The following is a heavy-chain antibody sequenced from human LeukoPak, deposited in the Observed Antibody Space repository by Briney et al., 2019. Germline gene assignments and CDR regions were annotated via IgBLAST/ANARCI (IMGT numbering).Heavy chain of an antibody. D-gene: IGHD3-16*01. CDR1: GFTFSSYW. CDR2: IKTDGSQI. J-gene: IGHJ1*01. V-gene: IGHV3-7*01. CDR3: AKDDDWGRFNH. Sequence: GGSLRLSCVASGFTFSSYWMTWVRQAPGKGLEWVANIKTDGSQIYYVDSVKGRFTISRDNAKNSLYLQMNSLRAEDTAVYYCAKDDDWGRFNHWGQGALVTVSS.